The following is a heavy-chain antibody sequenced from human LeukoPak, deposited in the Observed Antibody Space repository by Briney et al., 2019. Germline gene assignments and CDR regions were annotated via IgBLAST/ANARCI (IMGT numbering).Heavy chain of an antibody. CDR1: GLTFRSYW. V-gene: IGHV3-7*01. Sequence: GGSLRLACAASGLTFRSYWMSWVRQAPWKGLEWVANIKPDGREKYYVDSVKGRFTISRDNAKNSLYMQMNSLRAEDTAVYYCASGGGATRSGYAFDMWGQGTMVTVSS. J-gene: IGHJ3*02. D-gene: IGHD1-26*01. CDR3: ASGGGATRSGYAFDM. CDR2: IKPDGREK.